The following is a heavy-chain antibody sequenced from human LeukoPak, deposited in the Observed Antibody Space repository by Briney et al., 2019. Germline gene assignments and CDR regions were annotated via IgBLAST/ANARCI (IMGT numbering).Heavy chain of an antibody. V-gene: IGHV4-59*01. CDR1: GDSISSYY. CDR3: ARGGAGNCGGACYLNWFDP. D-gene: IGHD2-21*02. Sequence: SETLSLTCTVSGDSISSYYWSWIRQPPGEGLEWIGYIYYRGNTKYNPSLKRRVTISVDTSKNQFSLKPNSVTAADTAVYYGARGGAGNCGGACYLNWFDPWGQGTLVTVSS. J-gene: IGHJ5*02. CDR2: IYYRGNT.